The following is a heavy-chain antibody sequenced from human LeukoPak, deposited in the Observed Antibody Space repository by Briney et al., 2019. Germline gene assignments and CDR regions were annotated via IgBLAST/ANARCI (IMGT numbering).Heavy chain of an antibody. Sequence: PSETLSLTCTVSGGSISSSSYYWGWIRQPPGKGLEWIGSIYDSGSTYYNPSLRSRITISVDTSKSQFSLKLSSVTAADTAVYYSAGLVGPRRSGKNCFDPWGPGTLVTVSS. CDR3: AGLVGPRRSGKNCFDP. CDR2: IYDSGST. D-gene: IGHD3-10*01. J-gene: IGHJ5*02. V-gene: IGHV4-39*01. CDR1: GGSISSSSYY.